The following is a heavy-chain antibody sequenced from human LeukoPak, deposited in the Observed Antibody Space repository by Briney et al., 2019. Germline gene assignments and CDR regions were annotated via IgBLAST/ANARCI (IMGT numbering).Heavy chain of an antibody. CDR2: INHSGST. Sequence: SETLSLTCTVSGGSISGYYWSWIRQPPGKGLEWIGEINHSGSTNYNPSLKSRVTISVDTSKNQFSLKLSSVTAADTAVYYCARGSNYYGSGSYSYWGQGTLVTVSS. J-gene: IGHJ4*02. CDR1: GGSISGYY. CDR3: ARGSNYYGSGSYSY. V-gene: IGHV4-34*01. D-gene: IGHD3-10*01.